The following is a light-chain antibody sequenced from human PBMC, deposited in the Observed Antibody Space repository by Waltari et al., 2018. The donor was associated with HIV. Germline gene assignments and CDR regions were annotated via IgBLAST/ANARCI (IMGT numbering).Light chain of an antibody. V-gene: IGLV3-21*04. CDR1: NIGSRS. Sequence: SYMLTQPPSVSVAPGETARITCEGDNIGSRSVQWYQQKAGQDPVLVIYYDIDRPSGIPERFSGSNSDNTATLTISRVEAGDEADYYCQVWDGDSNHVVFGGGTKLTVL. CDR3: QVWDGDSNHVV. J-gene: IGLJ2*01. CDR2: YDI.